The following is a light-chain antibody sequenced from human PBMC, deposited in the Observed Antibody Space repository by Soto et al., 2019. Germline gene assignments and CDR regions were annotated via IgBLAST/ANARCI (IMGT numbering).Light chain of an antibody. V-gene: IGLV1-40*01. J-gene: IGLJ2*01. Sequence: QSVLTQPPSVSGAPGQRVTISCTGSSSNIGAGYDVHWYQQLPGTAPKLLIYGNSNRPSGVPDRFSGSKSGTSASLAITGLQAEDEADYYCQSYDSSLSGVFGGGTKLTDL. CDR2: GNS. CDR1: SSNIGAGYD. CDR3: QSYDSSLSGV.